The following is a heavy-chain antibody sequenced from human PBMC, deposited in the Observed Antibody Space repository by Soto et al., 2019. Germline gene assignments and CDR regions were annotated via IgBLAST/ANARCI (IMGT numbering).Heavy chain of an antibody. CDR1: GFTFSSYA. D-gene: IGHD1-26*01. CDR2: ISYDGSNK. Sequence: GGSLRLSCAASGFTFSSYAMHWVRQAPGKGLEWVAVISYDGSNKYYADSVKGRFTISRDNSKNTLYLQMDSLRAEDTAVYYCARGSRGSYYDGMDVWGQGTTVTVSS. CDR3: ARGSRGSYYDGMDV. J-gene: IGHJ6*02. V-gene: IGHV3-30-3*01.